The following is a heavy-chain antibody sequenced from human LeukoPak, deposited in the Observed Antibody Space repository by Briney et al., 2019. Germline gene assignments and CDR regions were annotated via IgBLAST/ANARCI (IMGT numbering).Heavy chain of an antibody. J-gene: IGHJ4*02. V-gene: IGHV1-3*01. Sequence: GASVKVSCKASGYTFTSYAMHWVRQAPGQRLEWMGWINAGNGNTKYSQKFQGRVTITRDTSASTAYMELSSLRSEDTAVYYCARGVAVATTPFDYWGQGTLVTVSS. CDR3: ARGVAVATTPFDY. CDR1: GYTFTSYA. CDR2: INAGNGNT. D-gene: IGHD5-12*01.